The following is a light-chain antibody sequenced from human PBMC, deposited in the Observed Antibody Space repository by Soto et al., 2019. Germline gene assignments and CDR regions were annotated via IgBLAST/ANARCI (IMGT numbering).Light chain of an antibody. CDR2: DAS. V-gene: IGKV1-27*01. J-gene: IGKJ4*01. CDR1: QDIGNF. CDR3: QKYNSAPLT. Sequence: DIQMTQSLATLSASVLDGVTITCQASQDIGNFLSWYQQKPGKVHKLLIFDASNLETGVPSRFSGSGSGTDFTLTISSLQPEDVATYYCQKYNSAPLTFGGGTKVDTK.